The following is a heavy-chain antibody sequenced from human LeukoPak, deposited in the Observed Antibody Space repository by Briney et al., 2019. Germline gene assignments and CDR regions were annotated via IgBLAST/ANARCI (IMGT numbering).Heavy chain of an antibody. CDR1: GFTFSSYS. Sequence: GGSLRLSCAASGFTFSSYSMNWVHQAPGKGLEWVSYISSSSSTIYYADSVKGRFTISRDNAKNSLYLQMNSLRAEDTAVYYCARDHGSSWFSNWFDPWGQGTLVTVSS. J-gene: IGHJ5*02. D-gene: IGHD6-13*01. V-gene: IGHV3-48*01. CDR2: ISSSSSTI. CDR3: ARDHGSSWFSNWFDP.